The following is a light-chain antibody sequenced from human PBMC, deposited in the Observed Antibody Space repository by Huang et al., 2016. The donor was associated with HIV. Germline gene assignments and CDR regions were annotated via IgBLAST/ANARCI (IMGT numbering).Light chain of an antibody. CDR2: AAS. CDR3: QQYYSYRT. Sequence: AIRMTQSPSSLSASTGDRVNITCRASQDINNFLAWYQQKPGKAPNLLIYAASILETGVPSRFSGSGSGTELNLSISCLQSEDFATYYCQQYYSYRTFGQGTQVEIK. J-gene: IGKJ1*01. V-gene: IGKV1-8*01. CDR1: QDINNF.